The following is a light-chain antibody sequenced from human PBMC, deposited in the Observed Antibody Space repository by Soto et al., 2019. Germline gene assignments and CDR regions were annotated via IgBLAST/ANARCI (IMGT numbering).Light chain of an antibody. V-gene: IGLV2-14*01. CDR2: DVR. J-gene: IGLJ2*01. Sequence: QSALTQPASVSGSPGQSITISCTGSSSDVGDYNYVSWYQQHPDKAPKLMIYDVRNRPSGVSDRFSGSKSGNTASLTISGLQAEDEADYYCSSYSGSSTSVLFGGGTKLTVL. CDR1: SSDVGDYNY. CDR3: SSYSGSSTSVL.